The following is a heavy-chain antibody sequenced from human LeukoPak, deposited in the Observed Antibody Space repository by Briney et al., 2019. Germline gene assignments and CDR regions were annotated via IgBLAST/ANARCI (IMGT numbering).Heavy chain of an antibody. CDR3: ARASVLWFGEYTRGWFDP. CDR1: GGSISSSTYY. J-gene: IGHJ5*02. Sequence: SETLSLTCTVSGGSISSSTYYWGWIRQPPGKGLEWIGSINYSGSTNYNPSLKSRVTISVDTSKNQFSLKLSSVTAADTAVYYCARASVLWFGEYTRGWFDPWGQGTLVTVSS. CDR2: INYSGST. V-gene: IGHV4-39*07. D-gene: IGHD3-10*01.